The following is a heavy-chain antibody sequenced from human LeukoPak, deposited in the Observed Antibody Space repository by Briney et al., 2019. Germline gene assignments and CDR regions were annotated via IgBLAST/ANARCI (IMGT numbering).Heavy chain of an antibody. V-gene: IGHV1-8*02. CDR2: MNPNSGNT. CDR1: GGTFSSYA. J-gene: IGHJ4*02. Sequence: ASVKVSCKASGGTFSSYAISWVRQAPGQGLEWMGWMNPNSGNTGYAQKFQGRVTMTRNTSISTAYMELSSLRAEDTAVYYCARDRTYYYGSGSYYFDYWGQGTLVTVSS. D-gene: IGHD3-10*01. CDR3: ARDRTYYYGSGSYYFDY.